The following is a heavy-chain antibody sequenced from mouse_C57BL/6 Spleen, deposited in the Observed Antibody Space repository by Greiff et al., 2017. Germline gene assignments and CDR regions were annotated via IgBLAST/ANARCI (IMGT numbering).Heavy chain of an antibody. V-gene: IGHV1-80*01. D-gene: IGHD2-5*01. CDR1: GYAFSSYW. CDR3: ARRSNYGVYYYAMDY. J-gene: IGHJ4*01. Sequence: GASVKISCKASGYAFSSYWMNWVKQRPGKGLERIGQIYPGDGDTNYNGKFKGKATLTADKSSSTADMQLSSLYSEDSAVYFGARRSNYGVYYYAMDYWGQGTSVTVSS. CDR2: IYPGDGDT.